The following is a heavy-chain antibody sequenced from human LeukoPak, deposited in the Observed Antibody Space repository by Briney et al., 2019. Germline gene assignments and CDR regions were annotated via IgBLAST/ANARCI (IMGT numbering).Heavy chain of an antibody. CDR3: ARGGIAAAGLTCAFDI. CDR2: ISHSGSS. Sequence: SGTLSLTCAVSGASISSSDWLSWVRQPPGKGLEWIGEISHSGSSNYHPSLKSRVTISIDKSKNQFSLRLSSVTAADTAVYYCARGGIAAAGLTCAFDIWGQGTMVTVSS. J-gene: IGHJ3*02. D-gene: IGHD6-13*01. CDR1: GASISSSDW. V-gene: IGHV4-4*02.